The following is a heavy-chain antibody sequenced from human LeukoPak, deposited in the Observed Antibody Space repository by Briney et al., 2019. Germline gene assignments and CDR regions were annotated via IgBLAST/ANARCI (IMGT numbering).Heavy chain of an antibody. J-gene: IGHJ4*02. Sequence: ASVKVSCKASGYTFTGYYMHWVRQAPGQGLEWMGWINPNSGGTNYAQKLQGRVTMTTDTSTSTAYMELRSLRSDDTAVYYCARSVYDYVWGRVLDYWGQGTLVTVSS. CDR3: ARSVYDYVWGRVLDY. CDR2: INPNSGGT. V-gene: IGHV1-2*02. D-gene: IGHD3-16*01. CDR1: GYTFTGYY.